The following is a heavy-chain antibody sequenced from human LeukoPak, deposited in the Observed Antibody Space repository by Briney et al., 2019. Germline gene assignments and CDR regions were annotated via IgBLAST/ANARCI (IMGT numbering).Heavy chain of an antibody. J-gene: IGHJ4*02. D-gene: IGHD5-18*01. CDR2: ISSSGGTI. V-gene: IGHV3-11*01. CDR1: GFIFSDYY. CDR3: ARARGYSFGYYYFDY. Sequence: AGGSLRLSCAASGFIFSDYYMSWIRQAPGKGLEWVSYISSSGGTIYYADSVEGRFTISRDNAKNSLYLQVNSLRAEDTAVYYCARARGYSFGYYYFDYWGQGSLVTVSS.